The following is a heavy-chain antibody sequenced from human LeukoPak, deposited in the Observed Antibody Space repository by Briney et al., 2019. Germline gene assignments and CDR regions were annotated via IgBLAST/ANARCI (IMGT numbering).Heavy chain of an antibody. D-gene: IGHD4-17*01. CDR2: INRDGRST. Sequence: GGSLRLSCAASGFTFSNYWMHWVRQAPGKGLVWVSRINRDGRSTNYADSVKGRFTISRDNAKNTVFLQMNSLRAEDTAVYYCALPLRDGDFYFDYWGQGTLVTVSS. CDR1: GFTFSNYW. J-gene: IGHJ4*02. CDR3: ALPLRDGDFYFDY. V-gene: IGHV3-74*01.